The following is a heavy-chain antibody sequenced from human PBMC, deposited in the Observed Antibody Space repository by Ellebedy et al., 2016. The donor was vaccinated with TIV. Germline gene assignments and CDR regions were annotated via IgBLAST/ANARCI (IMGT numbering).Heavy chain of an antibody. CDR3: ARRTNTGSYNYFNY. CDR2: IYTSGST. J-gene: IGHJ4*02. D-gene: IGHD1-26*01. Sequence: SETLSLTXSVSGYSFSDYCWAWFRQPAGKGLEWIGRIYTSGSTNYNPSLNSRVTMSIDTSKNQFSLRLSSVTAADTAVYYCARRTNTGSYNYFNYWGQGTLVTVSS. CDR1: GYSFSDYC. V-gene: IGHV4-4*07.